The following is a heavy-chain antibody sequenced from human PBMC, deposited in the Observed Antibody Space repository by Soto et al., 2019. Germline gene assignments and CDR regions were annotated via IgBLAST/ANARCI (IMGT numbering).Heavy chain of an antibody. Sequence: QITLKESGPTLVRPTQTLTLTCTFSGFSLTTSGAGVDWIRQPPGKALEWLAGIYWNDNKRYRPSLRSSITITKDTSKNQVVLTMTNMDPVDTATYYCAHRAGVAATGGAFSVWGQGTLVTVSS. CDR3: AHRAGVAATGGAFSV. CDR1: GFSLTTSGAG. CDR2: IYWNDNK. J-gene: IGHJ3*01. D-gene: IGHD6-13*01. V-gene: IGHV2-5*01.